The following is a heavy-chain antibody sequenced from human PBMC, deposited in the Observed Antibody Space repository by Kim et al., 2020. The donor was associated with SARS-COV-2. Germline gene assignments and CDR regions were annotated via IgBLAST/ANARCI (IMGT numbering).Heavy chain of an antibody. V-gene: IGHV1-69*04. Sequence: YAQKLQGRVPITGNRSKSTAYMELSSLRSEETAVYYCARDRAVAGSSFDPWGQGTLVTVSS. D-gene: IGHD6-19*01. J-gene: IGHJ5*02. CDR3: ARDRAVAGSSFDP.